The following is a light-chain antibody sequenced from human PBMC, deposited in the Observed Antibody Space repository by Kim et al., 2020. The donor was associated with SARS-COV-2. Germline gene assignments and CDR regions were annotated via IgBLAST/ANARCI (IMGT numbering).Light chain of an antibody. CDR2: DAS. J-gene: IGKJ2*01. V-gene: IGKV3-20*01. CDR3: QHYGDSLVT. Sequence: EIVLTQSPGTLSLSPGERATLSCRANQSVRTFLAWYQRKPGQAPRLLIYDASSRATGIPDRFSGSGSGTDFTLSISRLEPEDFAVYYCQHYGDSLVTFGQGTKLEIK. CDR1: QSVRTF.